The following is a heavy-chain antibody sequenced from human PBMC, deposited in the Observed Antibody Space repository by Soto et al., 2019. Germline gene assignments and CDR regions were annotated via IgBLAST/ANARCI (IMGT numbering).Heavy chain of an antibody. CDR3: ARDYSSYWYGFDY. Sequence: QVQLVESGGGVVQPGGSLRLSCAASGFTFSSHGMHWVRQAPGKGLEWLAVIWYDGSDKYYGDSVKGRFIISRDNSKNTLYLQLNSLRAEDTAVYYCARDYSSYWYGFDYWGQGTLVTVFS. V-gene: IGHV3-33*01. D-gene: IGHD6-13*01. CDR1: GFTFSSHG. CDR2: IWYDGSDK. J-gene: IGHJ4*02.